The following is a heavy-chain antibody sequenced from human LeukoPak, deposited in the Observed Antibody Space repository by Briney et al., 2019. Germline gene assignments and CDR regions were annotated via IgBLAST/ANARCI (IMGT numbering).Heavy chain of an antibody. J-gene: IGHJ4*02. V-gene: IGHV5-51*01. CDR3: ARRTHTYYYDSSGYLEDYYFDY. D-gene: IGHD3-22*01. CDR1: GYSLTSYW. CDR2: IYPGDSDT. Sequence: GESLKISRKGSGYSLTSYWIGWVRQMPGKGLEWMGIIYPGDSDTRYSPSFQGQVTISADKSISTAYLQWSSLKASDTAMYYCARRTHTYYYDSSGYLEDYYFDYWGQGTLVTVSS.